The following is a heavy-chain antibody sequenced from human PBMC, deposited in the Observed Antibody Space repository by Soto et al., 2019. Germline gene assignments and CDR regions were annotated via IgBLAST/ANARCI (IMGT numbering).Heavy chain of an antibody. Sequence: SETLSLTCTVSCGSISSGGYYWSWIRQHPGKGLEWIGYIYYSGSTYYNPSLKSRVTISVDTSKNQFSLKLSSVTAADTAVYYCARDQRTIFGDNSYGMDMWGQGTTVTVSS. D-gene: IGHD3-3*01. CDR1: CGSISSGGYY. CDR2: IYYSGST. V-gene: IGHV4-31*03. CDR3: ARDQRTIFGDNSYGMDM. J-gene: IGHJ6*02.